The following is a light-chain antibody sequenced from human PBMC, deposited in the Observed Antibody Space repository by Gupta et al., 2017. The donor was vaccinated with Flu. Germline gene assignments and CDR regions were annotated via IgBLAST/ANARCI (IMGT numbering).Light chain of an antibody. CDR1: QSVRSC. V-gene: IGKV3-20*01. J-gene: IGKJ3*01. CDR3: QQYGNSPGT. CDR2: GAS. Sequence: PGTLSLSPGERATLSCRASQSVRSCLAWYQQKPGQAPRLLIYGASSRATGIPDRFSGSGSGTDLTLTINRLEPEDFAVYSCQQYGNSPGTFGPGTKVELK.